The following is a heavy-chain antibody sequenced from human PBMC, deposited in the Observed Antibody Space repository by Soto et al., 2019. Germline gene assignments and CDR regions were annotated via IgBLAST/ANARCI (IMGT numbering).Heavy chain of an antibody. CDR2: ISGSGGST. CDR3: AKATDYDFWSGSGPFDY. D-gene: IGHD3-3*01. CDR1: GFTFSGYA. V-gene: IGHV3-23*01. J-gene: IGHJ4*02. Sequence: EVHLLESGGGLIQPGGSLRLSCAASGFTFSGYAMSWVRQAPGRGLEWVSAISGSGGSTFYADSVKGRFTISRDNSKDTMYLQMHSLRAEDTAVYYCAKATDYDFWSGSGPFDYWGLGALVSVSS.